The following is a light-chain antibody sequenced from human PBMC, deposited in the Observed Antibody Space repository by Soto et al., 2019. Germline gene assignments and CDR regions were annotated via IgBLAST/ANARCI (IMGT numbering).Light chain of an antibody. CDR1: QSLLHSTGYNY. J-gene: IGKJ3*01. Sequence: DIVMTQSPLSLPVTPGEPASISCRSSQSLLHSTGYNYLDWYLQKPGQSPQLLIQLGSMRASGVPDRFTGSGSGIDYTQINSRTQADDVGVDYFLQVLQTSGTFGPGTNVEI. CDR2: LGS. V-gene: IGKV2-28*01. CDR3: LQVLQTSGT.